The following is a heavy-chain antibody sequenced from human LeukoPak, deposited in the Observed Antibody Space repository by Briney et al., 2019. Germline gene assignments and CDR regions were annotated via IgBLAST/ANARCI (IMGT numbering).Heavy chain of an antibody. CDR3: ARETGILTGYTYYFDY. CDR2: IYYSGST. D-gene: IGHD3-9*01. Sequence: SQTLSLTCTVSGGSISSGDYYWSWIRQPPGKGLEWIGYIYYSGSTYDNPSLKSRVTISVDTSKNQFSLKLSSVTAADTAVYYCARETGILTGYTYYFDYWGQGTLVTVSS. CDR1: GGSISSGDYY. V-gene: IGHV4-30-4*08. J-gene: IGHJ4*02.